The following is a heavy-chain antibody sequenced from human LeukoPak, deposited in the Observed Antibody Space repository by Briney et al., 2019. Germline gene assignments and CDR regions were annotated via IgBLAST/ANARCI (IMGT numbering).Heavy chain of an antibody. CDR3: ATSLRYFDWLRNFDY. D-gene: IGHD3-9*01. J-gene: IGHJ4*02. V-gene: IGHV3-30*03. CDR1: GFTFSVYE. CDR2: ISYDGSNK. Sequence: GGSLRLSCAASGFTFSVYEMNWVRQAPGKGLEWVAVISYDGSNKYYADSVKGRFTISRDNSKNTLYLQMNSLRAEDTAVYYCATSLRYFDWLRNFDYWGQGTLVTVSS.